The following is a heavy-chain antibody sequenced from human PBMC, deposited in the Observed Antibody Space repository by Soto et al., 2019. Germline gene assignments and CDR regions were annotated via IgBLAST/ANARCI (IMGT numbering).Heavy chain of an antibody. D-gene: IGHD3-10*01. CDR3: AKGSFGIDY. Sequence: GGSLRLSCAASGVTFTSYAMTWVRQVPGEGLQWVSSISKSGDSTYYADSVKGRFTTSRDNSKNTLYLQMNSLRAEDTAIYYCAKGSFGIDYWGQGTLVTVSS. V-gene: IGHV3-23*01. CDR2: ISKSGDST. J-gene: IGHJ4*02. CDR1: GVTFTSYA.